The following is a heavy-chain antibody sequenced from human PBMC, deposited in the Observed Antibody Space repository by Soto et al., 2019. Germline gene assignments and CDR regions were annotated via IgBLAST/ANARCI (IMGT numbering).Heavy chain of an antibody. CDR2: MDPSDSQT. J-gene: IGHJ4*02. V-gene: IGHV5-10-1*01. D-gene: IGHD3-22*01. CDR3: ARQIYYSDTGPNFQYYFDS. CDR1: GYSFAGYW. Sequence: HGESLKISCKGSGYSFAGYWITWVRQKPGKGLEWMGRMDPSDSQTYYSPSFRGHGTISVTKSITTVFLQWSSLRASDTAMYYCARQIYYSDTGPNFQYYFDSWGQGTPVTVSS.